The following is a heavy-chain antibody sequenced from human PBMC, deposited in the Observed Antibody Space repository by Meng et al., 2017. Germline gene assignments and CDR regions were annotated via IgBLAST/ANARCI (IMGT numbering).Heavy chain of an antibody. CDR2: IDYGGST. D-gene: IGHD3-16*01. Sequence: VQLQESGPGLVRPSETLSLTCTFSGDSVTVGSHYWSWIRQPPGKGLEWIGYIDYGGSTSYNPSLRSRVTISVDTSNNQFSLKLSSVTAADTAVFYCARTRGDYYFDYWGQGTLVTVSS. J-gene: IGHJ4*02. V-gene: IGHV4-61*01. CDR1: GDSVTVGSHY. CDR3: ARTRGDYYFDY.